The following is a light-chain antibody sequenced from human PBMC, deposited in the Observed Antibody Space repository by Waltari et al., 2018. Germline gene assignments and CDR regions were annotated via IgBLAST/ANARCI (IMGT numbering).Light chain of an antibody. CDR2: HDT. J-gene: IGLJ1*01. CDR1: DLGDKY. CDR3: QAWASDSYV. Sequence: SYELTQPPSVSVSPGQTASISCSGRDLGDKYTSWYQQKPGQSPVLVIYHDTMRPSGIPERVACSSSENTATLTSAGTQAVDEADYYSQAWASDSYVFGPGTKVTV. V-gene: IGLV3-1*01.